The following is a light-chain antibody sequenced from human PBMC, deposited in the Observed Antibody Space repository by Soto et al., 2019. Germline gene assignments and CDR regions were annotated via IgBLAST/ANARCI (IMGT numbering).Light chain of an antibody. CDR2: EVT. J-gene: IGLJ2*01. Sequence: QSALTQPASVSGSPGQSIAISCTGSSSDVGIYNYVSWYQQHPGKVPKLIIYEVTNRPSGVSNRFSGSKSGNTASLTISGLQAEDEADYYCATWDDSLNGHVVFGGGTKLTVL. CDR3: ATWDDSLNGHVV. CDR1: SSDVGIYNY. V-gene: IGLV2-14*01.